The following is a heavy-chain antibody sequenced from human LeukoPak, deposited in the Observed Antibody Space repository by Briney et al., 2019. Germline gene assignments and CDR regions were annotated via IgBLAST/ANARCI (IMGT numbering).Heavy chain of an antibody. D-gene: IGHD1-14*01. Sequence: GGSLRLSCAASGFTFSSYSMNWVRQAPGKGLEWVSVIYSGGSTYYADSVKGRFTISRDNSKNTLYLQMNSLRAEDTAVYYCARLNPDPGNYWGQGTLVTVSS. CDR3: ARLNPDPGNY. V-gene: IGHV3-53*01. CDR2: IYSGGST. J-gene: IGHJ4*02. CDR1: GFTFSSYS.